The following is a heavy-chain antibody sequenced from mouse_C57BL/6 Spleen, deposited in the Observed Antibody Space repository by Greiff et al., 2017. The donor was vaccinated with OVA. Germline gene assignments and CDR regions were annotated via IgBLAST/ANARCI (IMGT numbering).Heavy chain of an antibody. J-gene: IGHJ3*01. CDR2: INPNNGGT. Sequence: EVQLQQSGPELVKPGASVKISCKASGYTFTDYYMNWVKQSHGKSLEWIGDINPNNGGTSYNQKFKGKATLTVDKSSSTAYMELRSLTSEDSAVYYCARPYYGSPTGFAYWGQGTLVTVSA. D-gene: IGHD1-1*01. CDR3: ARPYYGSPTGFAY. V-gene: IGHV1-26*01. CDR1: GYTFTDYY.